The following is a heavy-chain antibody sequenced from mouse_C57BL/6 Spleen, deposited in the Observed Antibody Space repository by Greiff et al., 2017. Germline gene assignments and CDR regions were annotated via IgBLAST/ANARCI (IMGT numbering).Heavy chain of an antibody. CDR3: ARLGSRWYFDY. CDR2: ISSGSSTI. Sequence: EVKLVASGGGLVKPGGSLKLSCAASGFTFSDYGMHWVRQAPEKGLEWVAYISSGSSTIYYADTVKGRFTLSRDNAKNTLFLQMTSLRSEDTAMYYCARLGSRWYFDYWGQGTTLTVSS. D-gene: IGHD1-1*01. J-gene: IGHJ2*01. V-gene: IGHV5-17*01. CDR1: GFTFSDYG.